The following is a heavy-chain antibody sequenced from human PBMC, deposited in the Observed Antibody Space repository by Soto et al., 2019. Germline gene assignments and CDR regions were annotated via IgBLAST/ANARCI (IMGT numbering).Heavy chain of an antibody. J-gene: IGHJ5*01. V-gene: IGHV4-4*02. Sequence: SETLSLTCTLSGGSVRAPDWWNWVRQSPDKGLEWIAEVHISGHSNYNPSLRSRVSVSIDSSKDQFYLNLNSVTAADTAIYYCARVRQGCSANNCYFDPWGQGTQVTVSS. D-gene: IGHD1-1*01. CDR3: ARVRQGCSANNCYFDP. CDR2: VHISGHS. CDR1: GGSVRAPDW.